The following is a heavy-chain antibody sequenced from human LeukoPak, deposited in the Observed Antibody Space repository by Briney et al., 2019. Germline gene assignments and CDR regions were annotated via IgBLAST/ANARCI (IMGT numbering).Heavy chain of an antibody. Sequence: PSETLSLTCTVSGGSISSSSYYWGWIRQPPGKGLEWIVSIYYSGSTYYNPSLKSRVTISVDTSKNQFSLKLSSVTAADTAVYYCARQNIVVVPAAVLDAFDIWGQGTMVTVSS. CDR2: IYYSGST. CDR3: ARQNIVVVPAAVLDAFDI. J-gene: IGHJ3*02. D-gene: IGHD2-2*02. CDR1: GGSISSSSYY. V-gene: IGHV4-39*01.